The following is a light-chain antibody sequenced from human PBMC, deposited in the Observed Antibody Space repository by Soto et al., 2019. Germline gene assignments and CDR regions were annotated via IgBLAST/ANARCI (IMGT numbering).Light chain of an antibody. CDR1: SSNIGTNP. CDR3: SAWDDSMYGPV. J-gene: IGLJ2*01. CDR2: SDN. Sequence: QSVLTQPPSASGTPGQRVAISCSGGSSNIGTNPVNWYLHLPGTAPKLLIYSDNQRPSGVPDRFSGSKSGNSASRTLSGLLSEDEAVYFCSAWDDSMYGPVFGGGTKLTVL. V-gene: IGLV1-44*01.